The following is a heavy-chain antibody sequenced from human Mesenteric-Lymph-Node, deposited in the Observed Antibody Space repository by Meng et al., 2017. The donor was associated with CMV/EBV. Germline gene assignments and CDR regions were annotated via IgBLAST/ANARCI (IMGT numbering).Heavy chain of an antibody. CDR3: GRGGSTYFDY. J-gene: IGHJ4*02. V-gene: IGHV3-30*04. Sequence: GGSLRLSCTASGFTFSNYAMHWVRQAPGKGLECVALMSYDGSDKYYADSVKGRFTISRDNAKNSLYLQMNSLRAEDTAVYYCGRGGSTYFDYWGQGTLVTVSS. D-gene: IGHD6-13*01. CDR1: GFTFSNYA. CDR2: MSYDGSDK.